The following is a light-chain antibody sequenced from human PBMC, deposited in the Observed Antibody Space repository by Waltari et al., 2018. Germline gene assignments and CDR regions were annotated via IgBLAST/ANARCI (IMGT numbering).Light chain of an antibody. CDR2: AAS. V-gene: IGKV3-20*01. CDR1: QSISKY. J-gene: IGKJ1*01. Sequence: EVVLTQSPGTLSLSPGERATLSCRASQSISKYLVWYQQRPGQAPRLLIYAASTRATGIPDRFSGSGSGTDFRLTISRLEPEDFAVYYCQNHERLPATFGQGTKVEIK. CDR3: QNHERLPAT.